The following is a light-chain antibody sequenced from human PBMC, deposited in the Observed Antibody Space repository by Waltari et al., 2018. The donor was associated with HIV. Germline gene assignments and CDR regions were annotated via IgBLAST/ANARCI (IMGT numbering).Light chain of an antibody. CDR2: EVS. V-gene: IGLV2-8*01. J-gene: IGLJ2*01. CDR1: SSDVGGYNY. Sequence: QSALTQPPSASGSPGQSVTISCTGTSSDVGGYNYVSWYQQHPGKAPKLMIYEVSKRPSGVPDRLSGCKSGNTASLTVSGLQAEDEADYYCSSYAGSNNLGVFGGGTKLTVL. CDR3: SSYAGSNNLGV.